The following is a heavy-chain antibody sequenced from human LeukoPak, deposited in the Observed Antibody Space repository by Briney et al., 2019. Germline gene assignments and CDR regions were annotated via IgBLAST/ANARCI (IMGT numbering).Heavy chain of an antibody. CDR2: ISTTSYI. CDR1: GFTFNTYN. CDR3: ARVVSAARPLPYYYYMDV. Sequence: GGSLRLSCAASGFTFNTYNMCWVRQAPGKGLEWVSSISTTSYIYYADSVEGRFTVSRDNAQNSLFLQMSSLRAEDTAVYYCARVVSAARPLPYYYYMDVWGKGTTVTVSS. V-gene: IGHV3-21*01. J-gene: IGHJ6*03. D-gene: IGHD6-6*01.